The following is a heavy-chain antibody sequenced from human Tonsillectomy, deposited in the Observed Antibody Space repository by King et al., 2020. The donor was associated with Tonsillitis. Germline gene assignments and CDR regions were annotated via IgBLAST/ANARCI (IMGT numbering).Heavy chain of an antibody. D-gene: IGHD3-22*01. J-gene: IGHJ4*02. CDR2: INSDGSST. Sequence: DVQLVESGGGLVQPGGSLRLSCAASGFTFSSYWMHWVRQAPGKGLVWVSRINSDGSSTSYADSVKGRFTISRDNAKNTLYLQMNSLIAEDTAVYSCARVRYYDSSGNYLYYFDYWGQGTLVTVSS. V-gene: IGHV3-74*01. CDR3: ARVRYYDSSGNYLYYFDY. CDR1: GFTFSSYW.